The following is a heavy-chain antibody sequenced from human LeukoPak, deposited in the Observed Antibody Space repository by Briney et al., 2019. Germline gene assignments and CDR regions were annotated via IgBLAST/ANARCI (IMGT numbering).Heavy chain of an antibody. D-gene: IGHD3-10*01. CDR3: ARRLTMVLDV. CDR2: IYYSGCT. Sequence: SETLSLTCTVSGGSISSYYWSWIRQPPGKGLEWIGYIYYSGCTNYNPSLKSRVTISVDTSKNQFSLKLSSVTAADTAVYYCARRLTMVLDVWGKGTTVTVSS. J-gene: IGHJ6*04. V-gene: IGHV4-59*08. CDR1: GGSISSYY.